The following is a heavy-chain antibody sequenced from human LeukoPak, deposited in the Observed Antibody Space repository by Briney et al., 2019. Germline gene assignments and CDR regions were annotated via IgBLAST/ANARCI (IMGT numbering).Heavy chain of an antibody. CDR2: INHSGST. CDR1: GGSFSGYY. D-gene: IGHD3-10*01. CDR3: ARASRVLGDAFYI. J-gene: IGHJ3*02. Sequence: SETLSLTCAVYGGSFSGYYWSWIRQPPGKGLEWIGEINHSGSTNYNPSLKSRVTISVDTSKNQFSLKLSSVTAADTAVYYCARASRVLGDAFYIWGQGTMVTVSS. V-gene: IGHV4-34*01.